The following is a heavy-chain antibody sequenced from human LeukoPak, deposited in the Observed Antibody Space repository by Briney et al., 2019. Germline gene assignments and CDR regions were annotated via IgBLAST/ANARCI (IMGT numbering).Heavy chain of an antibody. D-gene: IGHD3-3*01. V-gene: IGHV4-34*01. CDR3: ARGDDFWSGYYTGYFDY. CDR1: GGSFSGYY. Sequence: PSETLSLTCAVYGGSFSGYYWSWIRQPPGKGLEWIGEINHSGSTNYNPSLKSRVTISVDTSKNHFDLKLSSVTAADTAVYYCARGDDFWSGYYTGYFDYWGQGTLVTVSS. CDR2: INHSGST. J-gene: IGHJ4*02.